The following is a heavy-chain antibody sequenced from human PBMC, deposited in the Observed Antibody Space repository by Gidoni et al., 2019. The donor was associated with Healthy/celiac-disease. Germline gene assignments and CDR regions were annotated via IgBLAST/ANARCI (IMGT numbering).Heavy chain of an antibody. J-gene: IGHJ6*02. D-gene: IGHD3-16*02. Sequence: QVQLQESCPGLVKPSGTLSLTCAVSGGSISSSNCLRLVRQPPGKGLEWIGEIYHSGSTNYNPSLKSRVTIAVDKSKNQFSLKLSSVTAADTAVYYCARDSIITFGGGIVNNHYYYYGMDVWGQGTTVTVSS. V-gene: IGHV4-4*02. CDR1: GGSISSSNC. CDR3: ARDSIITFGGGIVNNHYYYYGMDV. CDR2: IYHSGST.